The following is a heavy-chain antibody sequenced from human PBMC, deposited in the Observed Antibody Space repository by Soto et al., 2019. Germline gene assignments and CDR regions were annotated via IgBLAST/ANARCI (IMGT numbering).Heavy chain of an antibody. D-gene: IGHD2-2*01. CDR1: RFTFSTYE. Sequence: GSLRLSCAASRFTFSTYEMNWVRQAPGKGLEWVSYISTSGSTVYYADSVKGRFTISRDNTRNSLYLQMNSLRDEDTALYYCVRYCSTTLCNGVATRTFDYWGQGTLVTAPQ. CDR3: VRYCSTTLCNGVATRTFDY. V-gene: IGHV3-48*03. J-gene: IGHJ4*02. CDR2: ISTSGSTV.